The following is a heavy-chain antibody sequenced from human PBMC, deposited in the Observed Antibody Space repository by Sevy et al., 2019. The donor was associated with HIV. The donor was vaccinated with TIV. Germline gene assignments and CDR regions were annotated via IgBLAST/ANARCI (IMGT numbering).Heavy chain of an antibody. Sequence: AGSLRLSCVASEFAFNIHNMRWVLQAPGKGLEWVSSIRTSSNNIYYADSVEGRFTISRDNAKNSLYLQMNSLRAEDTAVYYCASTFSFSWYDYWGQGTLVTVSS. D-gene: IGHD6-13*01. CDR1: EFAFNIHN. CDR3: ASTFSFSWYDY. V-gene: IGHV3-21*01. J-gene: IGHJ4*02. CDR2: IRTSSNNI.